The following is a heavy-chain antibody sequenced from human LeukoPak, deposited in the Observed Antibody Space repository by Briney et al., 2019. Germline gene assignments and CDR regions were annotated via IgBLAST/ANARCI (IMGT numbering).Heavy chain of an antibody. D-gene: IGHD3-16*01. CDR3: AKYPPGYDYVWGSPTTGAYFDY. CDR1: GFTFSSYA. CDR2: ISGSGGST. Sequence: GGSLRLSCAASGFTFSSYAMSWVRQAPGKGLEWVSAISGSGGSTYYADSVKGRFTISRDNSKNTLYLQMNSLRAEDTAVYYCAKYPPGYDYVWGSPTTGAYFDYWGQGTLVTVSP. J-gene: IGHJ4*02. V-gene: IGHV3-23*01.